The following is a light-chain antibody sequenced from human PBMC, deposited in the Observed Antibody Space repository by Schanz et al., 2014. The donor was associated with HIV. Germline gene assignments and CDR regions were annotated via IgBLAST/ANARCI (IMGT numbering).Light chain of an antibody. Sequence: QSALTQPRSVSGSPGQSVAISCTGTSSDVGGYNYVSWYQQHPGKAPKLMIYEVSKRPSGVPDRFSGSKSGNTASLTVSGLQAEDEADYYCQSYDSSLSGSVFGGGTKLTVL. V-gene: IGLV2-11*01. J-gene: IGLJ3*02. CDR1: SSDVGGYNY. CDR2: EVS. CDR3: QSYDSSLSGSV.